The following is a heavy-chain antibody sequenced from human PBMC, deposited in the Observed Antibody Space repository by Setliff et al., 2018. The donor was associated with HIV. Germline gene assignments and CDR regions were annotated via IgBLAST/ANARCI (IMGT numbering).Heavy chain of an antibody. D-gene: IGHD3-3*01. CDR2: IYYSGST. Sequence: PSETLSLTCTVSGGSISSSSYYWGWIRQPPGKGLEWIGSIYYSGSTYCNPSLKSRVTISLDTSKNQFSLNLTSVTAADTAVYYCARARTIGVSAVFFDPWGQGIPVTVSS. CDR1: GGSISSSSYY. J-gene: IGHJ5*02. V-gene: IGHV4-39*07. CDR3: ARARTIGVSAVFFDP.